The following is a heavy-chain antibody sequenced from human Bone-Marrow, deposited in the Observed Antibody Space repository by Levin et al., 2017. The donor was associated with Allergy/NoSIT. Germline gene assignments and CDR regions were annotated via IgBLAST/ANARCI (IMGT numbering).Heavy chain of an antibody. V-gene: IGHV3-21*01. CDR2: ISTASGHM. CDR1: GNSFSSYV. Sequence: PGGSLRLSCTVSGNSFSSYVMNWVRQAPGKGPEWVSSISTASGHMYYADSVKGRFTISRDNAANSLYLQMDSLGLEETAVYYCATGDDLSYTFDIWGQGTMVTVSS. J-gene: IGHJ3*02. CDR3: ATGDDLSYTFDI. D-gene: IGHD3-10*01.